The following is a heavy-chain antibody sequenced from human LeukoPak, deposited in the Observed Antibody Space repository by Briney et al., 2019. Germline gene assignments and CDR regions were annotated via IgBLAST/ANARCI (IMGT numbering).Heavy chain of an antibody. CDR2: IYNSGST. Sequence: PGGSLRLSCAASGFTVSSNYMSWVRQAPGKGLEWVSIIYNSGSTDYADSVKGRFTISRDNSKNTLYLQMNSLRAEDTAVYYCARSVVMVGAPDAFDIWGQGTKVTVSS. CDR1: GFTVSSNY. J-gene: IGHJ3*02. CDR3: ARSVVMVGAPDAFDI. D-gene: IGHD2-15*01. V-gene: IGHV3-66*01.